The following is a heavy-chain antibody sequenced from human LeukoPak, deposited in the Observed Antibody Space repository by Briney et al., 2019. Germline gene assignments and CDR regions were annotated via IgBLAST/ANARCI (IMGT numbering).Heavy chain of an antibody. D-gene: IGHD5-12*01. Sequence: GGSLRLSCAASGFTFRSYAMSWVRQAPGKGLEWVSGILDNGGRTFYADSVKGRFTISRDNSKNTLYLQINSLRAEDTAVYYCAKDAGYDDAFDVWGQGTMVTVSS. V-gene: IGHV3-23*01. CDR3: AKDAGYDDAFDV. CDR2: ILDNGGRT. CDR1: GFTFRSYA. J-gene: IGHJ3*01.